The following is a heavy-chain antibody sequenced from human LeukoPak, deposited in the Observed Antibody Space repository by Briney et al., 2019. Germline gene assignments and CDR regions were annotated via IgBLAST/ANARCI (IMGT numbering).Heavy chain of an antibody. CDR2: INHSGST. Sequence: PSETLSLTCAVYGGSFSGYYWSWIRQPPGKGLEWIGEINHSGSTNYNPSLKSRVTISVDTSKNQFSLKLSSVTAADTAVYYCAREANISEIDYYFVYWGQGTLVTVSS. J-gene: IGHJ4*02. V-gene: IGHV4-34*01. CDR3: AREANISEIDYYFVY. CDR1: GGSFSGYY. D-gene: IGHD3-3*02.